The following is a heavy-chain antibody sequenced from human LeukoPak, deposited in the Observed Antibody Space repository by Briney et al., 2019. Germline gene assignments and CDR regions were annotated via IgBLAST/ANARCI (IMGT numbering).Heavy chain of an antibody. CDR3: AKDLTYYYGLGSSTNAFDI. J-gene: IGHJ3*02. D-gene: IGHD3-10*01. CDR2: ISGSGDYT. Sequence: PGGYLRLSCAASGFTFSSYAMSWVRQAPGQGLEWVSGISGSGDYTYYPDSVKGRFTISRDNSKNTLYLQMNSLRAEDTALYYCAKDLTYYYGLGSSTNAFDIWGQGTMVTVSS. CDR1: GFTFSSYA. V-gene: IGHV3-23*01.